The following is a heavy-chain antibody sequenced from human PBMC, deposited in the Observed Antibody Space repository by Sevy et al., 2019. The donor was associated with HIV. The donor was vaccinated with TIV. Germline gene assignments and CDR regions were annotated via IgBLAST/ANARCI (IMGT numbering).Heavy chain of an antibody. D-gene: IGHD6-25*01. J-gene: IGHJ4*02. Sequence: GESLKISCAASGFTFSSCWMYWVRQAPGKGLEWVANIKQDGSEKYYVDSVKGRFTISRDNAKNSMHLQMNSLRAEDTAVYYCVRALAAAASYWGQGTLVTVSS. CDR2: IKQDGSEK. V-gene: IGHV3-7*01. CDR1: GFTFSSCW. CDR3: VRALAAAASY.